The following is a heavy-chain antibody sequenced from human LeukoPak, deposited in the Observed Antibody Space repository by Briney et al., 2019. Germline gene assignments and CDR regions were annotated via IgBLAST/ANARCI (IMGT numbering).Heavy chain of an antibody. CDR1: GGSISSYY. Sequence: SETLSLTCTVSGGSISSYYWSWIRQPPGKGLEWIGYIYYSGSTNYNPSLKSRVTISVDTSKNQFSLKLSSVTAADTAVYYCARGASITIFGVVIPFDPWGQGTPVTVSS. D-gene: IGHD3-3*01. J-gene: IGHJ5*02. CDR2: IYYSGST. CDR3: ARGASITIFGVVIPFDP. V-gene: IGHV4-59*01.